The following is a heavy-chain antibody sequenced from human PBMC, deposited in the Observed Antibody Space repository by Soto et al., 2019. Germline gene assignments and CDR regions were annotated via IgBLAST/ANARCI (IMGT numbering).Heavy chain of an antibody. CDR3: ARGNGYHDF. CDR1: GYTFSTNW. CDR2: IYPSDSDA. Sequence: GESLKISCKGSGYTFSTNWIAWVRLMPGKGLERMGIIYPSDSDARYSPSFQGQVTISVDNSIRTAYLQWSSLKTSDTATYYCARGNGYHDFWGQGTLVTVSS. J-gene: IGHJ1*01. D-gene: IGHD5-12*01. V-gene: IGHV5-51*01.